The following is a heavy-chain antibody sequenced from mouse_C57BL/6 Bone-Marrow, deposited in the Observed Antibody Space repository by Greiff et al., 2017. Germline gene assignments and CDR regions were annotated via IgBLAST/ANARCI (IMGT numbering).Heavy chain of an antibody. CDR3: TSPSGGFAY. V-gene: IGHV5-9-1*02. D-gene: IGHD2-10*02. CDR1: GFTFSSYA. J-gene: IGHJ3*01. Sequence: EVKLMESGEGLVKPGGSLKLSCAASGFTFSSYAMSWVRQTPEKRLEWVAYISSGGDYIYYSDTVKGRFTISRDNARNTLYLQMSSLKSEDTAMYYCTSPSGGFAYWGQGTLVTVSA. CDR2: ISSGGDYI.